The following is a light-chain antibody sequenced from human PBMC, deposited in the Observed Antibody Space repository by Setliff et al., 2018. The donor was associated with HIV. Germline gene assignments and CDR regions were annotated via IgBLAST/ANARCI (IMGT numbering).Light chain of an antibody. CDR3: SSYTGSGTYV. J-gene: IGLJ1*01. Sequence: QSALAQPASVSGSPGQSITISCTGTSSNIGGYNYVSWYRQHPGKAPKLMIYDVSNRPSGVSIRFSASKSGSTASLTISGLQPEDEADYYCSSYTGSGTYVFGAGTKVTVL. CDR2: DVS. V-gene: IGLV2-14*03. CDR1: SSNIGGYNY.